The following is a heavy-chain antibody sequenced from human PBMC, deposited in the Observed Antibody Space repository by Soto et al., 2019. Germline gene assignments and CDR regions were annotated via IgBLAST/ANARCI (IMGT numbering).Heavy chain of an antibody. CDR1: GGSFNHYY. V-gene: IGHV4-34*01. Sequence: SETLSLTCAISGGSFNHYYGSWFRQPPGKGLEWIGEISQGEGTQYNPSLWSRVTISVDTAKTQVSLRLTSVTGDDTAIYYCATGPDWAKVGHWGQGTLVTVSS. D-gene: IGHD2-21*01. CDR3: ATGPDWAKVGH. J-gene: IGHJ5*02. CDR2: ISQGEGT.